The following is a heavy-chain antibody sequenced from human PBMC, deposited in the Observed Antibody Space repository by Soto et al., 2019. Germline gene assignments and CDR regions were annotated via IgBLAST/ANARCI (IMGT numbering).Heavy chain of an antibody. D-gene: IGHD2-21*02. CDR2: GHYSGTT. J-gene: IGHJ4*02. CDR1: GGSISSTSYF. Sequence: QLQLQESGPGLVKPSDTLSLTCTVSGGSISSTSYFWAWVRQPPGMGLQWIGSGHYSGTTCYDPSLQSRVIISGATCKNQFSLKLRSVTATDAAVYFCAGLIHCFRTACYFDTWSQGTLVTVSS. CDR3: AGLIHCFRTACYFDT. V-gene: IGHV4-39*01.